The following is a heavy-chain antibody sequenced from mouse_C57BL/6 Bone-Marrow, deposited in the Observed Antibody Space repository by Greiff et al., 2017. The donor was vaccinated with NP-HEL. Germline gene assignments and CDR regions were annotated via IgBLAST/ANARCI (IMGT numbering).Heavy chain of an antibody. V-gene: IGHV1-85*01. D-gene: IGHD1-1*01. CDR3: AEDYYGSSAHWYFDV. J-gene: IGHJ1*03. CDR2: IYPRDGST. Sequence: VQLQESGPELVKPGASVKLSCKASGYTFTSYDINWVKQRPGQGLEWIGWIYPRDGSTKYNEKFKGKATLTVDTSSSTAYMELHSLTSEDSAVYFCAEDYYGSSAHWYFDVWGTGTTVTVSS. CDR1: GYTFTSYD.